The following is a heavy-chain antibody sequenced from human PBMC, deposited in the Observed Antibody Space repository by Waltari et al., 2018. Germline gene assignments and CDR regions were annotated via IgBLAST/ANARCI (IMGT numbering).Heavy chain of an antibody. V-gene: IGHV4-30-2*01. CDR1: GGSLSAGTYS. CDR2: LYDSGST. Sequence: QLQLQESGSGLVKPSETLSLTCVVSGGSLSAGTYSWNWIRQPPGKGLEWIGLLYDSGSTYYNPSLKSRLTMSVDMSKNQFSLKLTSATAADTGIYYCARVQYADFSYHFDYWGRGTLVTVSS. J-gene: IGHJ4*02. D-gene: IGHD2-8*01. CDR3: ARVQYADFSYHFDY.